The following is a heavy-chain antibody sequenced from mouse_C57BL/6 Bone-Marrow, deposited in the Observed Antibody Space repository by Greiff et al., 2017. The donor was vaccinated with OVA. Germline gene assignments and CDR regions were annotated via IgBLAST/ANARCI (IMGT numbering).Heavy chain of an antibody. CDR3: ARSPSTVPAMDY. D-gene: IGHD1-1*01. CDR1: GYTFTSYW. J-gene: IGHJ4*01. CDR2: IYPGSGST. V-gene: IGHV1-55*01. Sequence: QVQLQQPGAELVKPGASVKMSCKASGYTFTSYWITWVKQRPGQGLEWIGDIYPGSGSTNYNEKFKSKATLTVDTSSSTAYMKLSSLTSEDSAVYYCARSPSTVPAMDYWGQGTSVTVSS.